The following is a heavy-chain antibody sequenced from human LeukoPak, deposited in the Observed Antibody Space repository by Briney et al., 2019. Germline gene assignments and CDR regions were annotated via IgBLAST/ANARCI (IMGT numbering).Heavy chain of an antibody. V-gene: IGHV4-39*01. J-gene: IGHJ2*01. CDR1: GESISSSSDY. Sequence: SSETLSLTCTVSGESISSSSDYWGWVRQPPGKVLEWIGSIYYSGSTYYNPSLRSRVTISLDTSKNQFSLKLSSVTAADTAVYYCARSGGYCGSTTCHVKYFGLWGRGTLVTVSS. CDR2: IYYSGST. CDR3: ARSGGYCGSTTCHVKYFGL. D-gene: IGHD2-2*01.